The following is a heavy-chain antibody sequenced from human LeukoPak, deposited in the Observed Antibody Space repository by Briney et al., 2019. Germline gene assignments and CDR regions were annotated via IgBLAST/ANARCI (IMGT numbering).Heavy chain of an antibody. V-gene: IGHV3-11*01. CDR1: GFTFSDYY. J-gene: IGHJ6*03. CDR2: ISSGGGTR. CDR3: AKGPKPGAITMVRGVRSYYYYMDV. Sequence: GGSLRLSCAASGFTFSDYYMNWIRQAPGKGLEWVSYISSGGGTRSYADSVKGRFTISRDNAKNSLYLQMNSLRAEDTAVYYCAKGPKPGAITMVRGVRSYYYYMDVWGKGTTVTISS. D-gene: IGHD3-10*01.